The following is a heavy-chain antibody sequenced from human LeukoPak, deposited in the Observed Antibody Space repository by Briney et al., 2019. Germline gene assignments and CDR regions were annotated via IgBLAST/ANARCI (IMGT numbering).Heavy chain of an antibody. J-gene: IGHJ3*02. V-gene: IGHV3-7*01. CDR1: GFTFSSYG. CDR2: IKYDGREI. Sequence: SGGSLRLSCAASGFTFSSYGMHWVRQAPGKGLEWVASIKYDGREIQYVDSVKGRFTISRDNAKRSLYLEMASLRVEDTAVFYCARDPYKNKDYTNYGAFDIWGQGTMVTVSS. CDR3: ARDPYKNKDYTNYGAFDI. D-gene: IGHD4-11*01.